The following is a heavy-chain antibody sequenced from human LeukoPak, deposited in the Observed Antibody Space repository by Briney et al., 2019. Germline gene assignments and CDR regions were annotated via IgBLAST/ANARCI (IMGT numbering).Heavy chain of an antibody. D-gene: IGHD3-3*01. Sequence: PGRSLRLSCAASGFTFSSYGMHWVRQAPGKGLEWVAVISYDGSNKYYADSVKGRFTISRDNSKNTLYLQMNSLRAEDTAVYYCAKGYDFWSGYYVPLFIYYGMDVWGQGTTVTVSS. V-gene: IGHV3-30*18. J-gene: IGHJ6*02. CDR1: GFTFSSYG. CDR3: AKGYDFWSGYYVPLFIYYGMDV. CDR2: ISYDGSNK.